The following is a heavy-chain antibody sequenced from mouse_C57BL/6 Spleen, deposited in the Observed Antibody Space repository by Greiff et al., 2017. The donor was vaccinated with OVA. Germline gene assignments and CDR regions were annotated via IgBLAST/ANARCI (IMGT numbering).Heavy chain of an antibody. CDR3: ARKPVPPAELDY. J-gene: IGHJ2*01. Sequence: QVQLKESGAELARPGASVKMSCKASGYTFTSYTMHWVKQRPGQGLEWIGYINPSSGYTKYNQKFKDKATLTADKSSSTAYMQLSSLTSEDSAVYYCARKPVPPAELDYWGQGTTLTVSS. CDR1: GYTFTSYT. D-gene: IGHD1-1*01. CDR2: INPSSGYT. V-gene: IGHV1-4*01.